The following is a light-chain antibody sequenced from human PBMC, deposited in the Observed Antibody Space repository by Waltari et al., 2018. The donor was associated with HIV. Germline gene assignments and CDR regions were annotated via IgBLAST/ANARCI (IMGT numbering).Light chain of an antibody. CDR2: DAS. CDR3: QQYDNLPLT. CDR1: QDISNY. V-gene: IGKV1-33*01. J-gene: IGKJ4*01. Sequence: IQMTHTPSSLSASAGDRVTITCQASQDISNYLNSYQQKPGKAPKLLIYDASNLETGVPSRFSGSGSGTDFTFTISSLQPEDIATYYCQQYDNLPLTFGGGTKVEIK.